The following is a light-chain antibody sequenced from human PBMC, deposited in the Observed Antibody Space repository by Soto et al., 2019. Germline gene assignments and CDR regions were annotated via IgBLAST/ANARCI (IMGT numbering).Light chain of an antibody. V-gene: IGKV3-11*01. J-gene: IGKJ2*01. CDR1: QSVRH. CDR2: DAF. Sequence: EIVLTQSPGNLSLSPGQRATLSCRASQSVRHFAWYQQKPGHAPRALMYDAFTRASRTPARFSGSGSGTDFNITISSLELEDFAVYYCQQRGDRPMYTFGQGTMLEI. CDR3: QQRGDRPMYT.